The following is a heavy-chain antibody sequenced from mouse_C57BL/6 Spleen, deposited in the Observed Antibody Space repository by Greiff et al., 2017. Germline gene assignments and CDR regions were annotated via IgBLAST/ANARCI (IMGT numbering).Heavy chain of an antibody. J-gene: IGHJ4*01. D-gene: IGHD2-3*01. Sequence: EVQVVESEGGLVQPGSSMTLSCTASGFTFSDYYMAWVRQVPEKGLEWVANINYDGSSTYYLDSLKSRFIISRDNAKNILYLQMSSLKSEDTATYYCARDGYYEAMAYWGQGTSVTVSS. CDR3: ARDGYYEAMAY. V-gene: IGHV5-16*01. CDR1: GFTFSDYY. CDR2: INYDGSST.